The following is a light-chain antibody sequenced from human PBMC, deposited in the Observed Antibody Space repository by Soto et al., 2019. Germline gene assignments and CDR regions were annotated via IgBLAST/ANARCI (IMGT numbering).Light chain of an antibody. Sequence: DIQMTQSPPSLSASVGDTITITCRASQTISTYLDWYQVTPGKAPKILIYAAPTLQDGVPSRFSGSGSGTYFTLTINSLQPEDSATYYCQQNYNLPPWTFGQGTKVEIK. CDR3: QQNYNLPPWT. CDR2: AAP. CDR1: QTISTY. V-gene: IGKV1-39*01. J-gene: IGKJ1*01.